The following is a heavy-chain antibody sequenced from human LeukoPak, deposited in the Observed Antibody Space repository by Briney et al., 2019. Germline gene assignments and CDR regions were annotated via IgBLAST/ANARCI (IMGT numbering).Heavy chain of an antibody. CDR3: ARDGWESGDY. V-gene: IGHV4-39*07. J-gene: IGHJ4*02. CDR2: IYYSGIT. CDR1: GGSISSSRYY. Sequence: PSETLSLTCTVSGGSISSSRYYWGWIRQAPGKGLEWIGSIYYSGITHYNASLKSRVTISVDMSTNQFSLRLSSVTAADTAVYYCARDGWESGDYWGQGTLVTVSS. D-gene: IGHD1-26*01.